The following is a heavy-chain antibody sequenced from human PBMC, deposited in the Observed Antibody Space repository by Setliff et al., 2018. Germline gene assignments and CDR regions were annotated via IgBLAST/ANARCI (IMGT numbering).Heavy chain of an antibody. Sequence: RASVKVSCKASGYTFTGYYIHWVRQAPGQRLEWMGRINPNNGDTDYVQKFQGRVTMIRDTSKSTAYMELRSLRSDDTAVYFCARGPPDFVVVPAAAKFDYWGQGIMVTVSS. CDR1: GYTFTGYY. D-gene: IGHD2-2*01. CDR3: ARGPPDFVVVPAAAKFDY. V-gene: IGHV1-2*06. CDR2: INPNNGDT. J-gene: IGHJ4*02.